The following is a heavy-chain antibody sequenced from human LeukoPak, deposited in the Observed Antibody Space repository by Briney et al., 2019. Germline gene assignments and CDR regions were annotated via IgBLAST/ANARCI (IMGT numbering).Heavy chain of an antibody. Sequence: GGSLRLSCAASGFTFDIFGMNWVRQAPGQGLEWVSSISTTIDNTYYADSGKGRFTISRDNSINTLYLQMNSLRADDTAIYYCAKGTVRFLEWGQRGYFDYWGQGALVTVSS. V-gene: IGHV3-23*01. CDR1: GFTFDIFG. J-gene: IGHJ4*02. D-gene: IGHD3-3*01. CDR3: AKGTVRFLEWGQRGYFDY. CDR2: ISTTIDNT.